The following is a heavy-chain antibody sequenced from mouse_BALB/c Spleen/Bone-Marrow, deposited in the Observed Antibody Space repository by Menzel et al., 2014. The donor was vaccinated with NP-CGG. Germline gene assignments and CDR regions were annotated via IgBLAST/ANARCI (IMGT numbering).Heavy chain of an antibody. CDR3: ARGELKVPWFAY. Sequence: VQLQQSGGGLVQPGGSRKLSCAASGFTFSSFGMHWVRQAPEKGLEWVAYISRGSSTIYYADTEKGRFTVSRDNPKNTLFLQMTSLRYEDTAMYYCARGELKVPWFAYWCQGTLVTVSA. D-gene: IGHD1-3*01. J-gene: IGHJ3*01. CDR1: GFTFSSFG. V-gene: IGHV5-17*02. CDR2: ISRGSSTI.